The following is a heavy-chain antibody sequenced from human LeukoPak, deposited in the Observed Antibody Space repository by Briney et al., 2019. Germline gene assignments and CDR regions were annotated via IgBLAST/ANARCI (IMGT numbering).Heavy chain of an antibody. J-gene: IGHJ4*02. D-gene: IGHD5-18*01. CDR1: GGSFSGYY. Sequence: SETLSLTCAVYGGSFSGYYWSWIRQPPGKGLEWIGEINHSGSTNYNPSLKSRVTISVDTSKNQFSLKLSSVTAADTAVYYCARLHGYSYGCEYWGQGTLVTVSS. CDR3: ARLHGYSYGCEY. CDR2: INHSGST. V-gene: IGHV4-34*01.